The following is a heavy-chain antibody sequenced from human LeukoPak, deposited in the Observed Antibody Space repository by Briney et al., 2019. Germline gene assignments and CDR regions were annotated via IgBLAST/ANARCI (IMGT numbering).Heavy chain of an antibody. J-gene: IGHJ6*03. V-gene: IGHV4-59*12. D-gene: IGHD2/OR15-2a*01. CDR3: ARVILPYYYYYYMDV. Sequence: SETLSLTCSVSGYFSTGYYWGWMRQPPGKGLEWVGYIYYSGTTNYNPSLKSRVTISVDTSKNQSSLKLSSVTAADTAVYYCARVILPYYYYYYMDVWGKGTTVTVSS. CDR1: GYFSTGYY. CDR2: IYYSGTT.